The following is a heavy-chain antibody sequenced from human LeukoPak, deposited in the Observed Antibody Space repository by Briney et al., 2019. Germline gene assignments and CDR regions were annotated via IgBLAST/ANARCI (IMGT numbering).Heavy chain of an antibody. D-gene: IGHD6-13*01. CDR2: IYYSGST. V-gene: IGHV4-39*01. CDR1: RGSISSSSYY. J-gene: IGHJ4*02. CDR3: ARHTGATAGYSSSWIENAIDY. Sequence: SETLSLTCTVSRGSISSSSYYWGWIRQPPGKGLEWLGSIYYSGSTYYNPSLKSRVTISVDTSKNQFSLKLSSVTAADTAVYYCARHTGATAGYSSSWIENAIDYWGQGTLVTVSS.